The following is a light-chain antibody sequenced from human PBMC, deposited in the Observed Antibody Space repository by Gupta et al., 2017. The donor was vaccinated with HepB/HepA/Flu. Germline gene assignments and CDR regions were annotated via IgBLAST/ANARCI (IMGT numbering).Light chain of an antibody. J-gene: IGLJ3*02. CDR1: SSNIGAGYD. CDR2: ANS. Sequence: QSVLTQPPSVSGAPGQRVIIPCTGSSSNIGAGYDVHWYQQLPGTAPKLLISANSNRPSGVPDRFSGSKSGTSASLAITGLQTEDEADYYCQSYDSGRSTSWVFGGGTKLTVL. V-gene: IGLV1-40*01. CDR3: QSYDSGRSTSWV.